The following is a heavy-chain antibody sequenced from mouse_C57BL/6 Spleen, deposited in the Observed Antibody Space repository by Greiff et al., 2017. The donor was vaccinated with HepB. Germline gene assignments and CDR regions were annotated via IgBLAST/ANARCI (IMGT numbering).Heavy chain of an antibody. CDR2: INPNNGGT. D-gene: IGHD4-1*01. Sequence: EVQLQQSGPELVKPGASVKMSCKASGYTFTDYNMHWVKQSHGKSLEWIGYINPNNGGTSYNQKFKGKATLTVNKSSRTAYMELRSLQSEDSAVYYCARGTGTAWFAYWGQGTLVTVSA. CDR3: ARGTGTAWFAY. V-gene: IGHV1-22*01. CDR1: GYTFTDYN. J-gene: IGHJ3*01.